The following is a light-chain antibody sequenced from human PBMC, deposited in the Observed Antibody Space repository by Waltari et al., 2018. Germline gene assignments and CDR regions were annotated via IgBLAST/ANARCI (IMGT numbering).Light chain of an antibody. CDR1: QDINTY. Sequence: QLTQSPCSLSASVGAGVTITCRASQDINTYLAWYQLKPGKAPKLLISTSSTLQTGVPSRFSGSGSGPDFTLTITSLQPEDLATYYCQQLNTYPYTFGQGTKLEIK. CDR2: TSS. CDR3: QQLNTYPYT. J-gene: IGKJ2*01. V-gene: IGKV1-9*01.